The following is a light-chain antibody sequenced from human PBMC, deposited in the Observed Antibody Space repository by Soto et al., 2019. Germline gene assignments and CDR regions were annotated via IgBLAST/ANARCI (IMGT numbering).Light chain of an antibody. Sequence: AIQMTQSPSSLSASLGDRVTITCRASQGIGNDLGWYQQKPGNAPRLLIYAASTLQSGVPSRFSGSGSGTDFTLTISSLQPEDSATYYCLQDYNFPWTFGQGTKVETK. V-gene: IGKV1-6*01. CDR2: AAS. CDR3: LQDYNFPWT. J-gene: IGKJ1*01. CDR1: QGIGND.